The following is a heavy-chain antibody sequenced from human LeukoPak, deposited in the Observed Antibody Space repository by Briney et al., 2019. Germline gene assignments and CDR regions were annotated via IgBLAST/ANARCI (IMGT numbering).Heavy chain of an antibody. J-gene: IGHJ5*02. Sequence: GASVKVSCMASGYTFTGYSMHWVRQAPGQGLEWMGRINPNSGGTNYAQKFQGRVTMTRDTSISIAYMELSSLRSDDTAVYYCARDRLAAGGSGAWGQGTLVTVSS. D-gene: IGHD6-13*01. CDR1: GYTFTGYS. V-gene: IGHV1-2*06. CDR2: INPNSGGT. CDR3: ARDRLAAGGSGA.